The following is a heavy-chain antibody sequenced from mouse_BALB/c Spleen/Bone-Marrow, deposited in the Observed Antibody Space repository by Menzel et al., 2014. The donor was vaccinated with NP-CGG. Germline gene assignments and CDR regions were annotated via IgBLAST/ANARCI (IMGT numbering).Heavy chain of an antibody. V-gene: IGHV2-6*02. CDR3: ARTGTRYAMDY. D-gene: IGHD4-1*01. CDR2: IWSDGST. Sequence: VMLVESGPGLVAPSQSLSITCTVSGFSLTNYGLYWVRQPPGKGLEWLVVIWSDGSTTYNSALKSRLSINKDNSKSQVFLKMNSLQTDDKAIYYCARTGTRYAMDYWGQGTSVTVSS. CDR1: GFSLTNYG. J-gene: IGHJ4*01.